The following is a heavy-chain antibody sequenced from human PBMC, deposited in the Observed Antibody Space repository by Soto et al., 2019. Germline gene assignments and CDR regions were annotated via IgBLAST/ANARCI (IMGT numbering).Heavy chain of an antibody. CDR1: GYTFTSYA. CDR2: INAGNGNT. V-gene: IGHV1-3*01. D-gene: IGHD3-10*01. J-gene: IGHJ3*02. CDR3: CRYRGSLHLVRGVLDAFDI. Sequence: GASVKVSCKASGYTFTSYAMHWVRQAPGQRLEWMGWINAGNGNTKYSQKFQGRVTITRDTSASTAYMELSSLRSEDTAVYYCCRYRGSLHLVRGVLDAFDIWGQGTMVTVSS.